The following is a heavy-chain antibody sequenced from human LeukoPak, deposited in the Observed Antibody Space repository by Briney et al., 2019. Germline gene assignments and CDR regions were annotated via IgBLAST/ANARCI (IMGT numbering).Heavy chain of an antibody. V-gene: IGHV4-34*01. J-gene: IGHJ2*01. CDR2: INHSGST. CDR3: ARAQTYYDFWSGYFSAQTRHWYFDL. D-gene: IGHD3-3*01. CDR1: GGSFSGYY. Sequence: TSETLSLTCAVYGGSFSGYYWSWIRQPPGKGLAWIGEINHSGSTNYNPSLKSRVTISVDTSKNQFSLKLSSVTAADTAVYYCARAQTYYDFWSGYFSAQTRHWYFDLWGRGTLVTVSS.